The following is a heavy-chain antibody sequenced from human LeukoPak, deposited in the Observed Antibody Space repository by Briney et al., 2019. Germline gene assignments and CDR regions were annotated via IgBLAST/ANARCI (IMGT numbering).Heavy chain of an antibody. CDR3: ARHGELRFLEWPKSNWFDP. CDR2: IYYSGST. Sequence: SETLSLTCTVSGGSISSYYWSWIRQPPGKGLEWIGYIYYSGSTNYNPSLKSRVTISVDTSKNQFSLKLSSVTAADTAAYYCARHGELRFLEWPKSNWFDPWGQGTLVTVSS. J-gene: IGHJ5*02. V-gene: IGHV4-59*01. D-gene: IGHD3-3*01. CDR1: GGSISSYY.